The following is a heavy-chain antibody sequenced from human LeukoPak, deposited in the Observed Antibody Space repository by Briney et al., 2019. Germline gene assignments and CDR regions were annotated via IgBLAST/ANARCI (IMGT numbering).Heavy chain of an antibody. CDR2: IYYSGST. CDR3: ARVYSSSWYPYYFDY. V-gene: IGHV4-39*07. CDR1: GGSISSGSYY. Sequence: PSETLSLTCTVSGGSISSGSYYWGWIRQPPGKGLEWIGSIYYSGSTYYNPSLKSRVTISVDTSKNQFSLKLSSVTAADTAVYYCARVYSSSWYPYYFDYWGQGTLVTVSS. J-gene: IGHJ4*02. D-gene: IGHD6-13*01.